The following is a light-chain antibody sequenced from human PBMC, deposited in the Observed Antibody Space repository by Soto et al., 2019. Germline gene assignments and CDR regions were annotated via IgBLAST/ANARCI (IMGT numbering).Light chain of an antibody. CDR1: SSDVGGYNY. J-gene: IGLJ2*01. CDR2: EVS. Sequence: QSVLTQPASVSGSPGQSITISCTGTSSDVGGYNYVSWYQQHPGKAPKLMIYEVSNRPSGVSNRFSGSKSGNTASLTISGLQAEDEADYYCSSYTSSSTSVIFGRGTKLTV. CDR3: SSYTSSSTSVI. V-gene: IGLV2-14*01.